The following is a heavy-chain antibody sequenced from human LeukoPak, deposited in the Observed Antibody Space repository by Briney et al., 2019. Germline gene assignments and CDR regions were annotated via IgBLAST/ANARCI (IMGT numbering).Heavy chain of an antibody. CDR1: GGTFSSYA. V-gene: IGHV1-69*05. J-gene: IGHJ4*02. D-gene: IGHD1-1*01. CDR2: IIPIFGTA. Sequence: SVKVSFKASGGTFSSYAISWVRQAPGKGLEWMGGIIPIFGTANYAQKFQGRVTITTDESTSTAYMEMSSLRSEDTAVYYCARVATNEEYYFDYWGQGTQVTVSS. CDR3: ARVATNEEYYFDY.